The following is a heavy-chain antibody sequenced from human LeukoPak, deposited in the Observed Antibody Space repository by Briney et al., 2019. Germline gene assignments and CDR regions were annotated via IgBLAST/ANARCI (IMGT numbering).Heavy chain of an antibody. D-gene: IGHD6-13*01. J-gene: IGHJ4*02. Sequence: KPSGTLSLTCAVSGGSISSSNWWSWVRQPPGKGLEWIGEIYHSGSTNYNPSLKSRVTISVDKPKNQFSLKLSSVTAADTAVYYCARDAGTSKYFDYWGQGTLVTVSS. CDR3: ARDAGTSKYFDY. CDR1: GGSISSSNW. CDR2: IYHSGST. V-gene: IGHV4-4*02.